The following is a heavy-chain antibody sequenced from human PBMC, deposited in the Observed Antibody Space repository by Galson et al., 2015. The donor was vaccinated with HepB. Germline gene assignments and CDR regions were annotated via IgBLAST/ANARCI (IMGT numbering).Heavy chain of an antibody. J-gene: IGHJ3*01. CDR2: IRSKANNYAT. Sequence: SLRLSCAASGFTFSGSAMHWVRQASGKGLEWVGRIRSKANNYATAFGASVKGRFTISRDDSKNTAYLQMNSLKTEDTAVYYCTTGGELLAAFAFWGQGTVVTVSS. D-gene: IGHD1-26*01. V-gene: IGHV3-73*01. CDR1: GFTFSGSA. CDR3: TTGGELLAAFAF.